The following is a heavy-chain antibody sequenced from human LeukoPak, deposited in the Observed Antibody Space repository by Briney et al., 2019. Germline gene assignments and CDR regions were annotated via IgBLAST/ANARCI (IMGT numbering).Heavy chain of an antibody. CDR1: GFTFSSYA. J-gene: IGHJ4*02. CDR3: ARDTGIQLWLYYFDY. D-gene: IGHD5-18*01. Sequence: GGSLRLSCAASGFTFSSYAMHWVRQAPGKGLGWVAVISYDGSNKYYADSVKGRFTISRDNSKNTLYLQMNSLRAEDTAVYYCARDTGIQLWLYYFDYWGQGTLVTVSS. CDR2: ISYDGSNK. V-gene: IGHV3-30*04.